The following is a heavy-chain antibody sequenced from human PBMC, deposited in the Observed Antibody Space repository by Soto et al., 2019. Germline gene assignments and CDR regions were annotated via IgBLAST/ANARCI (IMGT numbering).Heavy chain of an antibody. Sequence: SAALSLTSAVYGESFSGYYWRWLRPPAGQGLERIGGITHSGCPKNNPSRKSRVTISVDTSKNQFSLKLSSMTAADTAVYYCSRMGYFDYWSQGTLVTVS. CDR3: SRMGYFDY. D-gene: IGHD1-26*01. CDR1: GESFSGYY. V-gene: IGHV4-34*01. CDR2: ITHSGCP. J-gene: IGHJ4*02.